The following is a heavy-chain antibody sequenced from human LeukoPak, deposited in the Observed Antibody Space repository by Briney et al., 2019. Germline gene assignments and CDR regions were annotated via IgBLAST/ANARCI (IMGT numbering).Heavy chain of an antibody. V-gene: IGHV4-59*08. Sequence: SETLSLTCTVSGGSISGYYWSWIRQTPGKGLEWIAYIYYSGSIEYNPSLQSRVTISVDTSKNQFSLTLSSVTAADTAVYYCARHFSGTSAPLPFDYWGQGTLVTVSS. CDR1: GGSISGYY. D-gene: IGHD1-1*01. CDR3: ARHFSGTSAPLPFDY. J-gene: IGHJ4*02. CDR2: IYYSGSI.